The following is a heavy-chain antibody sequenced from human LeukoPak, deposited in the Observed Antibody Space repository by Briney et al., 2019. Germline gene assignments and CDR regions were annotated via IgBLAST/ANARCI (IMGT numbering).Heavy chain of an antibody. CDR2: INPSGGST. CDR1: GYTFTSYY. D-gene: IGHD3-22*01. V-gene: IGHV1-46*01. Sequence: ASVKVSCKASGYTFTSYYMHCVRQAPGQGLEWMGIINPSGGSTSNAQKFQGRVTMTRDISTSTVYMELSSLRSEDTAVYYCARDLWGATMIANWFDPWGQGTLVTVSS. J-gene: IGHJ5*02. CDR3: ARDLWGATMIANWFDP.